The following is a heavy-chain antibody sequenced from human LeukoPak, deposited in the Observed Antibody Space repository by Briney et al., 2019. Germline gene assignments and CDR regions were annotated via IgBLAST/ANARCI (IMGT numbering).Heavy chain of an antibody. D-gene: IGHD6-6*01. CDR2: INHSGST. CDR3: ARCTSIGWFDP. Sequence: PSETLSLTCAVYGGSFSGYYWSWICQPPGKGLEWIGEINHSGSTNYNPSLKSRVTISVDTPKNQLSLRLSSVTAADTAVYYCARCTSIGWFDPWGQGTLVTVSS. J-gene: IGHJ5*02. CDR1: GGSFSGYY. V-gene: IGHV4-34*01.